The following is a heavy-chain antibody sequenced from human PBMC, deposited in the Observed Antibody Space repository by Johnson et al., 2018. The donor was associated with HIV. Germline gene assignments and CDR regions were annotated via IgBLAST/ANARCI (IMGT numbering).Heavy chain of an antibody. D-gene: IGHD1-26*01. V-gene: IGHV3-7*01. Sequence: VQLVESGGTVVRPGGSLRLSCAASGFTFDNYGMSWVRQAPGKGLEWVANIKQDGSEKYYVDSVKGRFTISRDNAKNSLYLQMNSLRAEDTAVYYCARDGPSRLVGARGVFDAFDIWGQGTMVTVSS. CDR2: IKQDGSEK. CDR3: ARDGPSRLVGARGVFDAFDI. CDR1: GFTFDNYG. J-gene: IGHJ3*02.